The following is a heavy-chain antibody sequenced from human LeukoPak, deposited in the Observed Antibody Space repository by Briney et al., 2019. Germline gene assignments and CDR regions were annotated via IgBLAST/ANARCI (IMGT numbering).Heavy chain of an antibody. Sequence: PGGSLRLSCAASGFIVISNYMSWVRQASGKGLEWVSVIYSGGSTYYADSVKGRFTISRDNSKNTLYLQMNRLRAEDTAVYYYARASSNIAARPIDYWGQGTLVTVSA. V-gene: IGHV3-53*01. CDR3: ARASSNIAARPIDY. CDR1: GFIVISNY. CDR2: IYSGGST. D-gene: IGHD6-6*01. J-gene: IGHJ4*02.